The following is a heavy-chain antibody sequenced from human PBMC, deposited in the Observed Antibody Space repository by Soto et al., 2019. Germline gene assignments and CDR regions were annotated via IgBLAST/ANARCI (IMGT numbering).Heavy chain of an antibody. CDR1: GFTFSNYW. CDR2: IKQDGSEK. Sequence: GGSLRLSCAASGFTFSNYWMSWVRQAPGKGLEWVANIKQDGSEKYYVDSVKGRFTISRDNAKNSLYLQMNSLRAEDTAVYYGARARADYYDSSGYPLGYWGQGTLVT. CDR3: ARARADYYDSSGYPLGY. J-gene: IGHJ4*02. D-gene: IGHD3-22*01. V-gene: IGHV3-7*04.